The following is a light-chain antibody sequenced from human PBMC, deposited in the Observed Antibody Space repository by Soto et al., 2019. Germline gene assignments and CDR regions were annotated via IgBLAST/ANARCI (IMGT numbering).Light chain of an antibody. V-gene: IGKV1-5*03. J-gene: IGKJ1*01. CDR2: EAS. Sequence: DSQMPQSPPTLSASAGDRVTITCRASQSISGSLAWYQQKPGKAPKLLIYEASNLKSGVPSRFSGSGSGTEYTLTISSLQPDDSASYYCQQYNGFWTFGQGTRVEIK. CDR3: QQYNGFWT. CDR1: QSISGS.